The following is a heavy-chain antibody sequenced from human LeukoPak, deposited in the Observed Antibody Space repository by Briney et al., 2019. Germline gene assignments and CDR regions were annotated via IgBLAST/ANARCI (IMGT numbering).Heavy chain of an antibody. CDR1: GYSFASPW. D-gene: IGHD4-23*01. V-gene: IGHV5-51*01. CDR3: ARRDFGGNSHFDY. CDR2: IYPADSDT. J-gene: IGHJ4*02. Sequence: GESLKISCKGSGYSFASPWLGWVRQMPGKGLEWMGIIYPADSDTRYSPSFEGQVTISADKSISTAYLQWNSLKTSDTAMYYCARRDFGGNSHFDYWAQGTLVTVSS.